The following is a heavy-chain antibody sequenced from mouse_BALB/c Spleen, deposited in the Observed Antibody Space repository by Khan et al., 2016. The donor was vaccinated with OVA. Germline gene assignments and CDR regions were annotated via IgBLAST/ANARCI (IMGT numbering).Heavy chain of an antibody. CDR2: IWSDGST. V-gene: IGHV2-6-1*01. J-gene: IGHJ4*01. CDR3: ARQPYYHYNVMDY. CDR1: GFSLTNYG. Sequence: QVQLKDSGPGLVAPSQSLSITCTISGFSLTNYGVHWVRQPPGKGLEWLVVIWSDGSTTYNSALKSRLTINKDNSKSQVFLKMNSLQTDDTAMYFCARQPYYHYNVMDYWGQGTSVTVSS. D-gene: IGHD2-10*01.